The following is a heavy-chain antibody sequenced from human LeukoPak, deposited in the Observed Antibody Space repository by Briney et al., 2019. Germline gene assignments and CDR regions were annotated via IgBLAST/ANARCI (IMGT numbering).Heavy chain of an antibody. J-gene: IGHJ4*02. CDR1: GYTFTSYG. CDR2: ISAYNGNT. D-gene: IGHD5-18*01. Sequence: GASVKVSCKASGYTFTSYGISWVRQAPGQGLEWMGWISAYNGNTNYAQKLQGRVTMTTDTSTSTAYMELRSLRSDDTAVYYCAKDPEGYSYGYSLFDYWGQGTLVTVSS. V-gene: IGHV1-18*01. CDR3: AKDPEGYSYGYSLFDY.